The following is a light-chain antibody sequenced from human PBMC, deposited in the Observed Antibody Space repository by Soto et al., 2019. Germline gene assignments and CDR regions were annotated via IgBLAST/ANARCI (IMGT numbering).Light chain of an antibody. CDR1: QSISKY. J-gene: IGKJ4*01. CDR2: AAS. Sequence: DIQMTQSPSSLSASVGDRATITCRASQSISKYLNWYQQKPGKAPKLLIYAASSLQSGVPSRFSGSGSGTDFTLTISSLQPEDFATYYCQQSYSTPPLTFGGGTKVEIK. V-gene: IGKV1-39*01. CDR3: QQSYSTPPLT.